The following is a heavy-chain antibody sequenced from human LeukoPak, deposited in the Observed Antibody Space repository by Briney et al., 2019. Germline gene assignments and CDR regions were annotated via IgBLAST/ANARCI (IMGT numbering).Heavy chain of an antibody. V-gene: IGHV4-59*01. J-gene: IGHJ4*02. CDR2: IYYSGST. D-gene: IGHD3-10*01. CDR1: GRSISSYY. Sequence: PSATLSLTCTVSGRSISSYYWSWIRQPPRKGLGWIGYIYYSGSTNYNPSLKSRVTISVDTSKNQFSLKLSSVTAADTAVYYCARIRYYYGSGYYFDYWGQGTLVTVSS. CDR3: ARIRYYYGSGYYFDY.